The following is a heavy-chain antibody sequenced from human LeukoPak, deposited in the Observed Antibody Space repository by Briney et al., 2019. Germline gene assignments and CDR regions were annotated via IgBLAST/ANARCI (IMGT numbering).Heavy chain of an antibody. CDR1: GYTFTSYG. V-gene: IGHV1-18*04. CDR3: ARDLRRGYCSSTSCYRVNDAFDI. Sequence: ASVKVSCKASGYTFTSYGISWVRQAPGRGLEWMGWISAYNGNTNYAQKLQGRVTMTTDTSTSTAYMELRSLRSDDTAVYYCARDLRRGYCSSTSCYRVNDAFDIWGQGTMVTVSS. J-gene: IGHJ3*02. D-gene: IGHD2-2*02. CDR2: ISAYNGNT.